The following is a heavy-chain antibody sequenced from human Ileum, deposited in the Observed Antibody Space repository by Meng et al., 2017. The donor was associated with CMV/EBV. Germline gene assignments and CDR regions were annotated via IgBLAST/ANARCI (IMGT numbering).Heavy chain of an antibody. CDR1: GFSFSTYA. D-gene: IGHD2/OR15-2a*01. Sequence: GESLKISCTGSGFSFSTYAMDWVRQAPGKGLECVAIISIYGRNEYYADSVKGRFTISRDDSKNTVYLEMNNLKPDDTAIYYCARQQGYFDSTMAYFDSWGHGTQVTVSS. CDR3: ARQQGYFDSTMAYFDS. CDR2: ISIYGRNE. V-gene: IGHV3-30*03. J-gene: IGHJ4*01.